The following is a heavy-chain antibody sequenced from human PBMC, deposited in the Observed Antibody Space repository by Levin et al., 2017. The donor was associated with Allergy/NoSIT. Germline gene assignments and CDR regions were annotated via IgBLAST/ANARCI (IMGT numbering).Heavy chain of an antibody. V-gene: IGHV3-23*01. CDR1: GFTFSNYA. CDR3: ASPTMLKDY. J-gene: IGHJ4*02. CDR2: ISGSGSRT. Sequence: GESLKISCAASGFTFSNYAMSWVRQAPGKGLEWVSAISGSGSRTYYADSVEGRFTISRDNSKNTLYLQMNSLRAEDTALYYCASPTMLKDYWGQGTLVTVSS. D-gene: IGHD2-8*01.